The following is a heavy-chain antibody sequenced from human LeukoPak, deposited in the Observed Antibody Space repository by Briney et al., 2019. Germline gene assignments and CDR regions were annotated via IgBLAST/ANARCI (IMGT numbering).Heavy chain of an antibody. Sequence: GGSLRLSCAASGFTFSSYGMHWVRQAPGKGLEWVAVIWYDGSNKYYADSVKGRFTISRDNSKNTLYLQKNSLRAEDTAVYYCATGPQGYFDYWGQGTLVTVSS. CDR1: GFTFSSYG. CDR3: ATGPQGYFDY. D-gene: IGHD1-14*01. CDR2: IWYDGSNK. J-gene: IGHJ4*02. V-gene: IGHV3-33*01.